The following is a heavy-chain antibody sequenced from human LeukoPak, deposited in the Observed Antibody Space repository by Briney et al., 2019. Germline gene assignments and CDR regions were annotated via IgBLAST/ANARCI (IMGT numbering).Heavy chain of an antibody. Sequence: GGSLRLSCAASGFTFSSYAMSWVRQAPGKGLEWVSAISGSGGSTYYADSVKGRFTISRDNSKNTLYLQMNSLRAEDTAVYYCAKDQGITIFGVVTPPFDYWGQGTLVNVSS. CDR2: ISGSGGST. D-gene: IGHD3-3*01. CDR1: GFTFSSYA. CDR3: AKDQGITIFGVVTPPFDY. V-gene: IGHV3-23*01. J-gene: IGHJ4*02.